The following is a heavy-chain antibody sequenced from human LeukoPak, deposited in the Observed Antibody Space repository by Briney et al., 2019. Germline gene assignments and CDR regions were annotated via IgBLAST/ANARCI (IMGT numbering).Heavy chain of an antibody. V-gene: IGHV3-23*01. CDR1: AFMFSSYV. D-gene: IGHD5-24*01. Sequence: GGSLRLSCPASAFMFSSYVMNWIRQAPGKGLEWVSTISASGSNTYHADSVKGRFTISRDNSKNTLYLHMNSLRAEDTVMYYCAKSGPGTMTFDAFDIWGQGTAVTVSS. J-gene: IGHJ3*02. CDR2: ISASGSNT. CDR3: AKSGPGTMTFDAFDI.